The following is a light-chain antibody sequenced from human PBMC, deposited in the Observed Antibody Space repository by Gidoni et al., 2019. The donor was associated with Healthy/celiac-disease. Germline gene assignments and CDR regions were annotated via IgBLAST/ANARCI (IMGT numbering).Light chain of an antibody. CDR1: SSDVGGYNY. CDR3: SSYTSSSTLHV. Sequence: QSALTQPASGSGSPGQSITISCTGTSSDVGGYNYVSWYQQHPGKAPKLMIYEVSNRPSGVSNRFSGSKSGNTASLTISGLQAEDEADYYCSSYTSSSTLHVFGTGTKVTVL. V-gene: IGLV2-14*01. J-gene: IGLJ1*01. CDR2: EVS.